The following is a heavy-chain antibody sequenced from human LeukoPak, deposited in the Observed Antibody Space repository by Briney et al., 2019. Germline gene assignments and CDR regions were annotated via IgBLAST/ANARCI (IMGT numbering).Heavy chain of an antibody. Sequence: NPSETLSLTCAVYGGSFSGYYWSWIRQPPGKGLEWIGEINHSGSTNYNPSLKSRVTISVDTSKNQFSLKLSSVTAADTAVYYCAKSRVVTARWSFDIWGQETMVTVSS. CDR1: GGSFSGYY. V-gene: IGHV4-34*01. CDR2: INHSGST. J-gene: IGHJ3*02. CDR3: AKSRVVTARWSFDI. D-gene: IGHD2-21*02.